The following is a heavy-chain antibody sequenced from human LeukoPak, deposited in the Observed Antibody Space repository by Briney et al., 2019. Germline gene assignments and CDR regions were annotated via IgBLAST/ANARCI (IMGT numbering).Heavy chain of an antibody. V-gene: IGHV3-48*01. CDR1: GFTFSSYE. J-gene: IGHJ4*02. CDR3: ARDPWSGTTHFDY. Sequence: PGGSLRLSCAASGFTFSSYEMNWVRQAPGKGLEWVSYISSSSSTIYYADSVKGRFTISRDNAKNSLYLQMNSLRAEDTAVYYCARDPWSGTTHFDYWGQGTLVTVSS. D-gene: IGHD3-3*01. CDR2: ISSSSSTI.